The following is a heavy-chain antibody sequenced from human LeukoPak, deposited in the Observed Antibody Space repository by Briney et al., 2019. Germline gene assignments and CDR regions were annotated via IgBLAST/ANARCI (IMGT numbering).Heavy chain of an antibody. CDR1: GGSISSYY. J-gene: IGHJ6*02. D-gene: IGHD6-13*01. Sequence: PSETLSLTCTVSGGSISSYYWSWIRQPPGKGLEWIGYIYYRGSTNYNPSLKSRVTISVDTSKNQFSLKLSSVTAADTAVYYCARAPLLRSSSWYAYYYYGMDVWGQGTTVTVSS. CDR2: IYYRGST. V-gene: IGHV4-59*01. CDR3: ARAPLLRSSSWYAYYYYGMDV.